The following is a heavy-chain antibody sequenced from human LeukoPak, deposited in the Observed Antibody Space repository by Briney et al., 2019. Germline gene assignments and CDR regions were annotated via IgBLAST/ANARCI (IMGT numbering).Heavy chain of an antibody. V-gene: IGHV3-74*01. Sequence: GGSLRLSCATSGFTFSSYWMHWVRQAPGKGLVWVSRINTDASSTFYADSVKGRFTISRDNAKNTLYLQMNSLRAEDTAVYYCAKGLIAAAGTIDYWGQGTLVTVSS. CDR2: INTDASST. CDR3: AKGLIAAAGTIDY. J-gene: IGHJ4*02. CDR1: GFTFSSYW. D-gene: IGHD6-13*01.